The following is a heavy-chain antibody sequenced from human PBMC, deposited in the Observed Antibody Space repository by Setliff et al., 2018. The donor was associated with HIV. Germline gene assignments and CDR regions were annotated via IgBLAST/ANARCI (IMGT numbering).Heavy chain of an antibody. CDR3: ARDAYTVTTFDY. CDR2: TNSDGSST. D-gene: IGHD4-4*01. V-gene: IGHV3-74*01. Sequence: PGGSLRLSCAASGFTFSGYWMHWVRQAPGKGLVWVSRTNSDGSSTSYADSVKGRFTISRDNAKNTLYLQMNSLRAEDTAVYYCARDAYTVTTFDYWGQGTLVTVSS. CDR1: GFTFSGYW. J-gene: IGHJ4*02.